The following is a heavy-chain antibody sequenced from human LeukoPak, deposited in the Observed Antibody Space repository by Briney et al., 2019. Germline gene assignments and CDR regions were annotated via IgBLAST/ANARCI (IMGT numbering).Heavy chain of an antibody. D-gene: IGHD3-22*01. Sequence: GGSLRLSCAASGFTFSDYYMGWIRQAPGKGLEWVSYISSSGSTIYYADSVKGRFTISRDNAKNSLYLQMNSLRAEDTAVYYCARATDYYDSSGYYPNWFDPWGQGTLVTVSS. J-gene: IGHJ5*02. CDR2: ISSSGSTI. CDR3: ARATDYYDSSGYYPNWFDP. CDR1: GFTFSDYY. V-gene: IGHV3-11*04.